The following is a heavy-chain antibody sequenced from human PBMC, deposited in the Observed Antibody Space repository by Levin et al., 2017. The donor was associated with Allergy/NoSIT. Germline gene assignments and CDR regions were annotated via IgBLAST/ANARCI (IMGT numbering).Heavy chain of an antibody. CDR3: IRSRSLDF. Sequence: GGSLRLSCTASGFSFGDYSLNWVRQAPGKGLEWVGSISSKASGWTPHYAAPVKGRFMISRDDSTSIAYLQMNSLKTDDTAVYYCIRSRSLDFWGQGTLVTVSS. V-gene: IGHV3-49*04. J-gene: IGHJ4*02. CDR2: ISSKASGWTP. CDR1: GFSFGDYS.